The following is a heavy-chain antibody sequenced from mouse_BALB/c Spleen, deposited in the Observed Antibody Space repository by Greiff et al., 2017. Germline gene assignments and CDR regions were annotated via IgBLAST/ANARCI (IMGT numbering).Heavy chain of an antibody. J-gene: IGHJ2*01. V-gene: IGHV6-6*02. CDR3: TRTRYDGEDY. CDR1: GFTFSNYW. D-gene: IGHD2-14*01. Sequence: EVQRVESGGGLVQPGGSMKLSCVASGFTFSNYWMNWVRQSPEKGLEWVAEIRLKSNNYATHYAESVKGRFTISRDDSKSSVYLQMNNLRAEATGIYYCTRTRYDGEDYWGQGTTLTVSS. CDR2: IRLKSNNYAT.